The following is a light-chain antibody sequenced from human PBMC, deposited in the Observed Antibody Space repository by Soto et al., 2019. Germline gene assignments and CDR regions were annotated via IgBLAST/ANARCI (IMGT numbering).Light chain of an antibody. Sequence: QSALTQPASVSGSPGQSITISCTGTSSDVGGYNYVSWYQQHPGKAPKLMIYDVSNRPSEVSNRFSGSKSGNTASLTISGLQAEDDGNYYCSSYTSGSTLVVFGGGTKLTVL. V-gene: IGLV2-14*01. J-gene: IGLJ2*01. CDR2: DVS. CDR3: SSYTSGSTLVV. CDR1: SSDVGGYNY.